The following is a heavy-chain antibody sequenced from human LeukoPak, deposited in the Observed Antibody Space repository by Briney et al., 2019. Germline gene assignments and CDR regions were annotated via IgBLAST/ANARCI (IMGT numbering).Heavy chain of an antibody. CDR2: IYPGDSDT. Sequence: GESLKISCKASGYSFTSYWIGWVRQMPGKGLEWMGIIYPGDSDTTYSPSFQGQVTISADKSISTAYLQWSSLKASDTAMYYCARRYSSSWFDYWGQGTLVTVSS. J-gene: IGHJ4*02. D-gene: IGHD6-13*01. V-gene: IGHV5-51*01. CDR3: ARRYSSSWFDY. CDR1: GYSFTSYW.